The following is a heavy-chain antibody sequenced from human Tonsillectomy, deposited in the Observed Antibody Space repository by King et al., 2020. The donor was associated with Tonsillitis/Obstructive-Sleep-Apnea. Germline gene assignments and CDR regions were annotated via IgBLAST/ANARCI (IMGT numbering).Heavy chain of an antibody. CDR1: NGSVNSGYYY. J-gene: IGHJ6*03. D-gene: IGHD3-10*01. CDR3: ARDPGWGLIYAGGYMDV. Sequence: QLQESGPGLVKSSETLSLTCTVSNGSVNSGYYYWTWIRQPPGKGLEWIGNIYYSGSTNYSPSLKSRVTISVDTSKNQFSLNLSSLTAADTAVYYCARDPGWGLIYAGGYMDVWGKGTTVTVSS. V-gene: IGHV4-61*01. CDR2: IYYSGST.